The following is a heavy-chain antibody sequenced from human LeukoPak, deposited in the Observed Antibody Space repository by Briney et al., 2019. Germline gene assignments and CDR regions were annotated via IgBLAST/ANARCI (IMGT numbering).Heavy chain of an antibody. CDR1: GYTFSSYG. Sequence: ASVKVSCKASGYTFSSYGISWVRQAPGQGLEWMGWISIYNGNTHYEKKLRGRVSLTTETSTSTAYMELRSLTSDDTAVYYCARSPMIVVVITSGYFDYWGQGTLVTVSS. CDR3: ARSPMIVVVITSGYFDY. D-gene: IGHD3-22*01. V-gene: IGHV1-18*04. J-gene: IGHJ4*02. CDR2: ISIYNGNT.